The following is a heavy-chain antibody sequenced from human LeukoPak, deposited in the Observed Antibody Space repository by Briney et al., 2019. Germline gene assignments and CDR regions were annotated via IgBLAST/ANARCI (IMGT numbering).Heavy chain of an antibody. Sequence: GGSLRLSCSASGFTFSSYAMHWVRQAPGKGLEYVSAISSNGGSTYYADSVKGRFTISRDNSKNTLYLQMSSLRAEDTAVYYCVKDFVVVPAAGGAFDIWGQGTMVTVSS. CDR2: ISSNGGST. J-gene: IGHJ3*02. CDR3: VKDFVVVPAAGGAFDI. V-gene: IGHV3-64D*09. CDR1: GFTFSSYA. D-gene: IGHD2-2*01.